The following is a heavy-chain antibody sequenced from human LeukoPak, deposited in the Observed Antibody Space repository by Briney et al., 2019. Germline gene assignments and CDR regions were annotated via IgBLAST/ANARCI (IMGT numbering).Heavy chain of an antibody. CDR3: TKYPDNSGYSDY. J-gene: IGHJ4*02. V-gene: IGHV3-7*01. CDR2: INQDGSLK. CDR1: GFTFSRYW. D-gene: IGHD3-22*01. Sequence: GGSLRLSCVTSGFTFSRYWLEWVRQAPGKGLEWVANINQDGSLKNYVDSVKGQFTISRDNAKNSLYLQMSSLRAEDTAVYYCTKYPDNSGYSDYWGQGTLLNVSS.